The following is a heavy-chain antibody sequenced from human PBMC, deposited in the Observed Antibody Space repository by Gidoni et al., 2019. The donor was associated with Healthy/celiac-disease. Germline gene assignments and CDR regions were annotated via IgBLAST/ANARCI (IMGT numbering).Heavy chain of an antibody. V-gene: IGHV3-74*01. CDR3: ARAARGVRGVADY. CDR1: GFTFSSYW. D-gene: IGHD3-10*01. Sequence: VLLLEAGGGLLHPGGSMTLSCASSGFTFSSYWMHCVRQAPGKGLVWISRINSDGSSTSYADSVKGRFTISRDNAKNTLYLQMNSLRAEDTAVYYCARAARGVRGVADYWGQGTLVTVSS. J-gene: IGHJ4*02. CDR2: INSDGSST.